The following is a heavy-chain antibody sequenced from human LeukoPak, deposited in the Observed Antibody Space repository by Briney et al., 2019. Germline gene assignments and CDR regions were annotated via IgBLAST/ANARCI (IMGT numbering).Heavy chain of an antibody. D-gene: IGHD4-23*01. CDR1: GFTFSSYA. CDR3: TNSHYPYPY. V-gene: IGHV3-30-3*01. J-gene: IGHJ4*02. Sequence: PGRSLRLSCAASGFTFSSYAMHWVRQAPGRGLEWVAVISYDGSNKYYADSVKGRFTISRDDSKNTAYLQMNSLKTEDTAVYYCTNSHYPYPYWGQGTLVTVSS. CDR2: ISYDGSNK.